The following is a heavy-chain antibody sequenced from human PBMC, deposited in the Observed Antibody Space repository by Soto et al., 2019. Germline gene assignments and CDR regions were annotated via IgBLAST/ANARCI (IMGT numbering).Heavy chain of an antibody. D-gene: IGHD6-19*01. CDR2: IYHSGST. Sequence: QLQLQESGSGLVKPSQTLSLTCAVSGGSISSGGYSWSWIRQPPGKGLEWIGYIYHSGSTYYNPSLKWRVTLAVDRSKNQFSLKLSSVTAADTAVYYCASAGGLGAVAADYWGQGTLVTVSS. CDR3: ASAGGLGAVAADY. V-gene: IGHV4-30-2*01. J-gene: IGHJ4*02. CDR1: GGSISSGGYS.